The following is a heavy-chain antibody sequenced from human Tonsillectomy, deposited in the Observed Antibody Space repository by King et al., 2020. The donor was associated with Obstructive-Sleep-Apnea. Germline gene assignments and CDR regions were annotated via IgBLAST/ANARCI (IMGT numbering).Heavy chain of an antibody. V-gene: IGHV4-59*01. CDR2: IYYSGTT. J-gene: IGHJ4*02. CDR1: GSSISSYY. D-gene: IGHD3-10*01. CDR3: ARALSGGYPSRFDY. Sequence: QLQESGPGLVKPSETLSLTCTVSGSSISSYYWTWLRQPPGKGLEWIGDIYYSGTTNYNPSLQSRVTISLDTSKNQFSLKLSSVTAADTAVYYCARALSGGYPSRFDYWGPGTLVTISS.